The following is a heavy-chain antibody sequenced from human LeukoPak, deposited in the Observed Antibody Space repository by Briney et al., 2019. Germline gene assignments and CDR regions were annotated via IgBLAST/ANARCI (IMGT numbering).Heavy chain of an antibody. CDR1: SGSISGYS. CDR3: ARGHLGLSP. D-gene: IGHD3-10*01. V-gene: IGHV4-59*01. J-gene: IGHJ5*02. CDR2: FHNSRTT. Sequence: SETLSLTCTVSSGSISGYSWTWIRRPPGQGLEWIGYFHNSRTTSYNPSLTGRVTISVDTAMDQISLKLNSVTAADTAVYYCARGHLGLSPWGQGTLVTVSS.